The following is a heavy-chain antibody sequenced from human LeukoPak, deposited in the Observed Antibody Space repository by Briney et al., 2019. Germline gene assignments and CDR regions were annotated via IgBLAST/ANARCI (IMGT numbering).Heavy chain of an antibody. V-gene: IGHV3-21*01. J-gene: IGHJ4*02. Sequence: GGSLRLSCAASGFTFSSYSMNWVRQAPGKGLEWVSSISSSSSYICYADSVKGRFTISRDNAKNSLYLQMNSLRAEDTAVYYCARGSVGGGNYFDYWGQGTLVTVSS. CDR3: ARGSVGGGNYFDY. D-gene: IGHD3-16*01. CDR2: ISSSSSYI. CDR1: GFTFSSYS.